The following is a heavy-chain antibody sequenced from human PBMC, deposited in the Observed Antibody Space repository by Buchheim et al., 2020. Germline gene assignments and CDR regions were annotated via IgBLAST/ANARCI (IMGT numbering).Heavy chain of an antibody. CDR2: ISYDGSNK. CDR3: ARDWGSDGYNYRDFDY. J-gene: IGHJ4*02. V-gene: IGHV3-30-3*01. Sequence: QVQLVESGGGVVQPGRSLRLSCAASGFTFSSYAMHWARQAPGKGLEWVAVISYDGSNKYYADSVKGRFTISRDNSKNTLYLQMNSLRAEDTAVYYCARDWGSDGYNYRDFDYWGQGTL. CDR1: GFTFSSYA. D-gene: IGHD5-24*01.